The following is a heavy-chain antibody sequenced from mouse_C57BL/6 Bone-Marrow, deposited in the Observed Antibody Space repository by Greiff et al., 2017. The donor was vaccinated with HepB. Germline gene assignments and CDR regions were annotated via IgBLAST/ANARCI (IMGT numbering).Heavy chain of an antibody. CDR1: GFNIKDDY. J-gene: IGHJ3*01. CDR2: IDPENGDT. CDR3: TTLLPCAD. V-gene: IGHV14-4*01. Sequence: VQLKQSGAELVRPGASVKLSCTASGFNIKDDYMHWVKQRPEQGLEWIGWIDPENGDTEYASKFQGKANITADTSSNTAYLQLSSLTSEQTAVYYCTTLLPCADWGQGTLDTVSA.